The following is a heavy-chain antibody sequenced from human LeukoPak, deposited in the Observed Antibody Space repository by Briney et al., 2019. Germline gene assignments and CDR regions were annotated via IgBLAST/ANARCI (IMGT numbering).Heavy chain of an antibody. Sequence: PGGSLRLSCAASGFTFSNAWMSWVRQAPGKGLEWVGRIKSKTDGGTTDYAAPVKGRFTISRDDSKNTLYLQMNSLKTEDTAVYYCTTLRGPMIGPYYFDYWGQGTLVTVSS. CDR3: TTLRGPMIGPYYFDY. CDR1: GFTFSNAW. V-gene: IGHV3-15*01. CDR2: IKSKTDGGTT. D-gene: IGHD3-22*01. J-gene: IGHJ4*02.